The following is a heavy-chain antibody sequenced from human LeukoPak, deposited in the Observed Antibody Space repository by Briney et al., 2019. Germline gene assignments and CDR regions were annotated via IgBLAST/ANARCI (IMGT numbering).Heavy chain of an antibody. J-gene: IGHJ5*02. CDR2: MYYSGST. V-gene: IGHV4-59*08. Sequence: SETLSLTCTVSGGSNTSYYWSWIRQPPGKGVEWIGYMYYSGSTNYNPSLKSRVTISVDTSKNQFSLKLSSVTAADTAVYYCARQADIAVARMNWFDPWGQGTLVTVSS. CDR1: GGSNTSYY. D-gene: IGHD6-19*01. CDR3: ARQADIAVARMNWFDP.